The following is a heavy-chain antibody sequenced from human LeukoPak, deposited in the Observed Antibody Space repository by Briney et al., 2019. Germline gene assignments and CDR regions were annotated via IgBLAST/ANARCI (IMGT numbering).Heavy chain of an antibody. CDR3: ARTVGYSYGYSFDY. J-gene: IGHJ4*02. Sequence: ASVKVSCEASGYNFISYGINWVRQAPGQGLEWVGWISAYSGNPKYAQKFQDRVTMTTDTSTSTAYMELRSLRSDDTAVYYRARTVGYSYGYSFDYWGQGTLVTVSS. D-gene: IGHD5-18*01. CDR1: GYNFISYG. CDR2: ISAYSGNP. V-gene: IGHV1-18*01.